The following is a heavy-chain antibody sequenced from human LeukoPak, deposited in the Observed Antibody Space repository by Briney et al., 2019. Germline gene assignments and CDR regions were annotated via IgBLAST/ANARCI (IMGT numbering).Heavy chain of an antibody. CDR1: GFTFDENG. Sequence: PGGSLRLSCAASGFTFDENGMHWVRQVPGKGLEWVSLISWDGDSTWYADSVKGRFTISRDNSKNSLYLQMNSLRTEDTALYYCAKDWGSNYYYYGMDVWGQGTTVTVSS. V-gene: IGHV3-43D*03. D-gene: IGHD7-27*01. CDR3: AKDWGSNYYYYGMDV. J-gene: IGHJ6*02. CDR2: ISWDGDST.